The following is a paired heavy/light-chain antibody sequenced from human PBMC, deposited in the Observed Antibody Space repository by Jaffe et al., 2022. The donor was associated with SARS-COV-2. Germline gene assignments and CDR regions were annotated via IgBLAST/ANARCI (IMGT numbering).Light chain of an antibody. CDR1: SSDVGGYNY. Sequence: QSALTQPPSASGSPGQSVTISCTGTSSDVGGYNYVSWYQQHPGKAPKLMIYEVSKRPSGVPDRFSGSKSGNTASLTVSGLQAEDEADYYCSSYAGSNVYVFGTGTKVTVL. J-gene: IGLJ1*01. CDR3: SSYAGSNVYV. CDR2: EVS. V-gene: IGLV2-8*01.
Heavy chain of an antibody. J-gene: IGHJ5*02. CDR1: GGSISSYY. CDR2: IYTSGST. Sequence: QVQLQESGPGLVKPSETLSLTCTVSGGSISSYYWSWIRQPAGKGLEWIGRIYTSGSTNYNPSLKSRVTMSVDTSKNQFSLKLSSVTAADTAVYYCARLIVAGRGWFDPWGQGTLVTVSS. V-gene: IGHV4-4*07. CDR3: ARLIVAGRGWFDP. D-gene: IGHD3-10*01.